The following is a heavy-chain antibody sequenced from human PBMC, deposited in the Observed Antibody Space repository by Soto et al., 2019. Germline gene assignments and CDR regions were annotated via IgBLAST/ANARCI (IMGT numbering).Heavy chain of an antibody. J-gene: IGHJ6*02. CDR1: GFTFSSYA. Sequence: EVQLLESGGGLVQPGGSLRLSCAASGFTFSSYAMSWVRQAPGKGLECVATIPGSGGSTYYADSVKGRFTISRDNSKNTLYLQMNTLRAEDTAVYYCAREPPRKQQPLYGMDVWGQGTTVTVSS. CDR3: AREPPRKQQPLYGMDV. CDR2: IPGSGGST. V-gene: IGHV3-23*01. D-gene: IGHD6-13*01.